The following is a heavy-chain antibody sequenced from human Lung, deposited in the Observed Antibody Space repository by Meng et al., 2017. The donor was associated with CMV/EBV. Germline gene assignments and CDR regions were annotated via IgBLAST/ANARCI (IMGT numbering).Heavy chain of an antibody. D-gene: IGHD6-19*01. V-gene: IGHV3-7*01. J-gene: IGHJ4*02. Sequence: GESLKISCAASGFTFSSYWMSWVRQAPGKGLEWVANVKQDGSEKYYVDSVKGRFTISRDNPKNSLYLQMNSLRAEDTAVYYCARAGRSSGRIDYWGQRTLVTVSS. CDR2: VKQDGSEK. CDR3: ARAGRSSGRIDY. CDR1: GFTFSSYW.